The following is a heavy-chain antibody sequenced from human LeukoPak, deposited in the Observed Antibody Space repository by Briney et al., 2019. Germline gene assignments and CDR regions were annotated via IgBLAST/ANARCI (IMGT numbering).Heavy chain of an antibody. Sequence: PSETLSLTCIVSGGSFSSSTYSWDWIRQPPGKGLEWIGVIYYNASTYYNPSLTSRVTTSVDTSKNQFSLKLSSVTAADTAVYYCARVRYDILEGIDVWGQGTSVTVSS. CDR2: IYYNAST. J-gene: IGHJ6*02. D-gene: IGHD3-9*01. V-gene: IGHV4-39*07. CDR1: GGSFSSSTYS. CDR3: ARVRYDILEGIDV.